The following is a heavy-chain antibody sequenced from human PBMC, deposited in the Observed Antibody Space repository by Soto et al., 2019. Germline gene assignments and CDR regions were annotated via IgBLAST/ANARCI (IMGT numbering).Heavy chain of an antibody. Sequence: SETLSLTCTVSGGSISSSGYYWSWIRQHPGKGLEWIGYIYYSGSTNYNPSLKSRVTISVDTSKNQFSLKLNSVTAADTAVYYCARNSGSYYRWFDPWGQGTLVTVSS. J-gene: IGHJ5*02. CDR3: ARNSGSYYRWFDP. V-gene: IGHV4-61*08. CDR1: GGSISSSGYY. CDR2: IYYSGST. D-gene: IGHD1-26*01.